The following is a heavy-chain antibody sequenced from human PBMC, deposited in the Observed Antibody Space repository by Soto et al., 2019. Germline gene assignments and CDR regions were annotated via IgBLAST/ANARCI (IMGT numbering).Heavy chain of an antibody. CDR1: GFTFSSYG. CDR3: AKAYGSGSYYIYYYYYMDV. J-gene: IGHJ6*03. CDR2: ISYDGSNK. D-gene: IGHD3-10*01. V-gene: IGHV3-30*18. Sequence: VQLVESGGGVVQPGRSLRLSCAASGFTFSSYGMHWVRQAPGKGLEWVAVISYDGSNKYYADSVKGRFTISRDNSKNTLYLQMNSLRAEDTAVYYCAKAYGSGSYYIYYYYYMDVWGKGTTVTVSS.